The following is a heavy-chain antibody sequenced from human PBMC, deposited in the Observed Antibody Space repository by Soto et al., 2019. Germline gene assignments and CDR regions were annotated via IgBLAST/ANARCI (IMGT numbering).Heavy chain of an antibody. Sequence: SETLSLTCAVYGGSFSGYYWSWIRQPPGKGLEWIGEINHSGSTNYNPSLKSRVTISVDTSKNQFSLKLSSVTAADTAVYYCARAFYGSGIKGKVRSFDYWGQGTLVTVSS. CDR1: GGSFSGYY. CDR2: INHSGST. J-gene: IGHJ4*02. D-gene: IGHD3-10*01. V-gene: IGHV4-34*01. CDR3: ARAFYGSGIKGKVRSFDY.